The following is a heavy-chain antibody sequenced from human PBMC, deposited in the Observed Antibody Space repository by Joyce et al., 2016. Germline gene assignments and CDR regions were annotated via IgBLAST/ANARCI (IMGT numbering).Heavy chain of an antibody. J-gene: IGHJ6*02. CDR2: INPSGGST. V-gene: IGHV1-46*01. D-gene: IGHD5-18*01. Sequence: QVQLVQSGAEVKKPGASVTVSCKASGYTFTNYYRHWVRQAPGQGLEWKGIINPSGGSTNSAQKFQGRVTMTRDTSTSTVYMELSSLRSEDTAVYYCARDTAMATGYYYYGMDVWGQGTTVTVYS. CDR1: GYTFTNYY. CDR3: ARDTAMATGYYYYGMDV.